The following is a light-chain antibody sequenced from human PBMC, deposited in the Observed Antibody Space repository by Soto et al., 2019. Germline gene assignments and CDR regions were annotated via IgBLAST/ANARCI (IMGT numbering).Light chain of an antibody. CDR3: QQYNNWPPMYT. J-gene: IGKJ2*01. CDR2: AAS. V-gene: IGKV3-15*01. Sequence: EIVMTQSPATLSVSPGERATLSCRASQSVSSNLAWYQQKPGQAPRLLVYAASTKATGIPVRFSGSGSGTEFTLTISSLQSEDFAVYYCQQYNNWPPMYTFGQGTKLEIK. CDR1: QSVSSN.